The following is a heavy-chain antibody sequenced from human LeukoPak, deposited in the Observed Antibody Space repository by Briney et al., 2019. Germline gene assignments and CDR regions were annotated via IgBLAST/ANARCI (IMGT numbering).Heavy chain of an antibody. V-gene: IGHV1-2*02. CDR2: INPNSGGT. CDR1: GYTFTGYY. D-gene: IGHD3-22*01. Sequence: ASVKVSCKASGYTFTGYYMHWVRQAPGQGLEWMGWINPNSGGTNYAQKFQGRVTTTRDTSISTAYMELSRLRSDDTAVYYCAKGFYDSSAIIGSWGQGTLVTVSS. CDR3: AKGFYDSSAIIGS. J-gene: IGHJ4*02.